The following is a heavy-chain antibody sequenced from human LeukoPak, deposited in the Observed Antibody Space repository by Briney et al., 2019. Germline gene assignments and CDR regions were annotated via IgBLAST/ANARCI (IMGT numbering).Heavy chain of an antibody. V-gene: IGHV3-23*01. Sequence: PGGTLRLSCAASGFTFSSYGMSWVRQAPGKGLEWVSAISGSGGSTYYADSVKGRFTISRDNSKNTLYLQMNSLRAEDTAVYYCATRHGSGWYVLDYWGQGTLVTVSS. J-gene: IGHJ4*02. CDR2: ISGSGGST. CDR3: ATRHGSGWYVLDY. CDR1: GFTFSSYG. D-gene: IGHD6-19*01.